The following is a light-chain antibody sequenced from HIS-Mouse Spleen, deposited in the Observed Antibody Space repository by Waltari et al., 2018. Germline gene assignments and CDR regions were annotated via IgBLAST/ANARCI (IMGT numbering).Light chain of an antibody. J-gene: IGLJ2*01. CDR2: DDS. CDR1: NIGSKS. V-gene: IGLV3-21*03. CDR3: QVWDSSSDHVV. Sequence: SYVLTQPPSVSVAPGKTARITCGGNNIGSKSVHWYQQKPGPAPVLVVYDDSARPSGIPERCSGSNSGNTATLTISRVEAGDEADYCCQVWDSSSDHVVFGGGTKLTVL.